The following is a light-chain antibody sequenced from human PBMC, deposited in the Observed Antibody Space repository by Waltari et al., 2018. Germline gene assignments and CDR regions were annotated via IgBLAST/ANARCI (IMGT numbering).Light chain of an antibody. J-gene: IGLJ2*01. CDR3: CSYAGSVV. CDR1: SSDVGGYNY. V-gene: IGLV2-11*01. Sequence: QSALTQPRSVSGSPGQSVTISCTGTSSDVGGYNYVSWSKQHPGKAPKLMIYDGSKRPSGVPDRFSGSKSGNPASLTISGLQAEDEAVYYCCSYAGSVVFGGGTKLTVL. CDR2: DGS.